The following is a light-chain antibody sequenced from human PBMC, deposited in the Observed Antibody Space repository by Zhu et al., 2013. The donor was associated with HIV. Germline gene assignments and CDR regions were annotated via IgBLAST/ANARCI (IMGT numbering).Light chain of an antibody. V-gene: IGKV3-20*01. CDR1: QRVSNSF. CDR3: QQYGSSPLT. Sequence: EIVLTQSPGTLSLSPGERVTLTCRASQRVSNSFLAWYQQKPGQPPRLLMYETSTRAAGIPARFSGSGSVRDFTLTITGLEPEDFAVYYCQQYGSSPLTFGGGTKVEIK. J-gene: IGKJ4*01. CDR2: ETS.